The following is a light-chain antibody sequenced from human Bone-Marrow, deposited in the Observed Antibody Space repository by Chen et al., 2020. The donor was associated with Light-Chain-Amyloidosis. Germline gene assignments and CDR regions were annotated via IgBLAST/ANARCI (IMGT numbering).Light chain of an antibody. J-gene: IGLJ2*01. CDR3: QSADSSGTYEVI. CDR1: DLPTKY. Sequence: SHELTQPPSVSLSPGQTARIPSSVDDLPTKYAYWYQQKPGQAPVLVIHRDTERPSGISERFSGSSSGTTATLTISGVQAEDEADYHCQSADSSGTYEVIFGGGTKLTVL. V-gene: IGLV3-25*03. CDR2: RDT.